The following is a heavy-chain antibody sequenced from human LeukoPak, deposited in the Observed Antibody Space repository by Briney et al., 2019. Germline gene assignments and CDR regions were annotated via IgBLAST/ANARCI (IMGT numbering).Heavy chain of an antibody. CDR3: ARVPDYYDSSGEGV. Sequence: GASVKVSCKASGYTFTGYYMHWVRQAPGQGLEWMGWINPNSGGTNYAQKFQGRVTMTRDTSISTAYMELSRLRSDDTAVYYCARVPDYYDSSGEGVWGQGTMVTVSS. V-gene: IGHV1-2*02. CDR2: INPNSGGT. J-gene: IGHJ3*01. CDR1: GYTFTGYY. D-gene: IGHD3-22*01.